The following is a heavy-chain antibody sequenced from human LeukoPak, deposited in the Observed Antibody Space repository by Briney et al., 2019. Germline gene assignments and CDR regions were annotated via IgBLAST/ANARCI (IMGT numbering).Heavy chain of an antibody. CDR3: ARAGYSFPDGGADY. J-gene: IGHJ4*02. Sequence: ASVKVSCKASGYTFTSYDINWVRQATGQGLEWMGWMNPNSGNTGYAQKFQGKVTMTRKTSISTAYMELSSLRSEDTAVYYCARAGYSFPDGGADYWGQGTLVTVSS. CDR2: MNPNSGNT. D-gene: IGHD2-15*01. V-gene: IGHV1-8*01. CDR1: GYTFTSYD.